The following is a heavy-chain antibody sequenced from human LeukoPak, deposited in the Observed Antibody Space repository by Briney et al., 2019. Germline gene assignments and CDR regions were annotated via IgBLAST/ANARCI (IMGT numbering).Heavy chain of an antibody. V-gene: IGHV3-30*03. D-gene: IGHD3/OR15-3a*01. CDR1: GFTFSSYG. CDR3: ARDGLM. Sequence: PGGSLRLSCAASGFTFSSYGMHWVRQAPGKGLEWVAVISYDGSNKYYADSVKGRFTISRDNAKNSLYLQMNSLRAEDTAVYYCARDGLMWGQGTLVTVSS. J-gene: IGHJ4*02. CDR2: ISYDGSNK.